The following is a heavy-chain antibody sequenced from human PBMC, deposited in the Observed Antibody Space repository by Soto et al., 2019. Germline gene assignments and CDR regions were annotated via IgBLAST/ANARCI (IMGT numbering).Heavy chain of an antibody. J-gene: IGHJ3*02. V-gene: IGHV3-30*18. CDR2: ISYDGSNK. D-gene: IGHD6-13*01. CDR3: AKGYSSSWYFSSNDAFDI. CDR1: GFTFSSYG. Sequence: GGSLRLSCAASGFTFSSYGMHWVRQAPGKGLEWVAVISYDGSNKYYADSVKGRFTISRDNSKNTLYLQMNSLRAEDTAVYYCAKGYSSSWYFSSNDAFDIWGQGTMVTVSS.